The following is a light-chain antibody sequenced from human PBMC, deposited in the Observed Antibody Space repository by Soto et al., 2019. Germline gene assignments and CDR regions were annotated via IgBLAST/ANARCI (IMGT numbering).Light chain of an antibody. V-gene: IGKV3-15*01. Sequence: EIVMTQSPATLSVSPGERATLSCRASQSVSNKLAWYQQKPGQAPRLVIYGASTRATGIPARFSGSGSGTEFTLTISSLQSEDFAIYYCQKYNNWPPRANLGPGTKVDIK. J-gene: IGKJ3*01. CDR1: QSVSNK. CDR3: QKYNNWPPRAN. CDR2: GAS.